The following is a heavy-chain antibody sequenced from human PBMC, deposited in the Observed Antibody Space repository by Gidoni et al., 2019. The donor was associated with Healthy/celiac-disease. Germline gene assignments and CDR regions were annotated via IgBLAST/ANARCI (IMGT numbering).Heavy chain of an antibody. V-gene: IGHV4-59*01. J-gene: IGHJ4*02. Sequence: QVQLQESGPGLVKPSETLSLTCTVSGGSISSYYWSWIRQPPGKGLEWIGYIYYSGSTNYNPSLKSRVTISVDTSKNQFSLKLSSVTAADTAVYYCAREQGATGSYYFDYWGQGTLVTVSS. CDR3: AREQGATGSYYFDY. CDR2: IYYSGST. CDR1: GGSISSYY. D-gene: IGHD1-26*01.